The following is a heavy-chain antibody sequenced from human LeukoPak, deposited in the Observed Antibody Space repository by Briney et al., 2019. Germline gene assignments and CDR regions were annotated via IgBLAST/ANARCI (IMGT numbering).Heavy chain of an antibody. CDR2: IYTSGST. CDR1: GGSISSGSYY. J-gene: IGHJ4*02. V-gene: IGHV4-61*02. Sequence: PSETLSLTCTVSGGSISSGSYYWSWIRQPAGKGLEWIGRIYTSGSTNYTPSPKRRVTISVDTSKHQFSLKPSSATAADTAVYYCARGAFWSAYSGVDYWGQGTLVTVSS. CDR3: ARGAFWSAYSGVDY. D-gene: IGHD3-3*01.